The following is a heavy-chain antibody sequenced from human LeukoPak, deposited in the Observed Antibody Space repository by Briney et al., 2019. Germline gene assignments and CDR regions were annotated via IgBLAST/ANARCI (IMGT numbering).Heavy chain of an antibody. CDR3: ARGSLFAFDI. CDR2: IYSTGIT. D-gene: IGHD1-26*01. J-gene: IGHJ3*02. CDR1: GGSINNYY. V-gene: IGHV4-59*01. Sequence: ASETLSLTCTISGGSINNYYWSWIRQSPEKGLELIGYIYSTGITNYNPSLKSRVAISVDTSRNQFSLRLTSVTAADTAIFYCARGSLFAFDIWGQGTTVIVSS.